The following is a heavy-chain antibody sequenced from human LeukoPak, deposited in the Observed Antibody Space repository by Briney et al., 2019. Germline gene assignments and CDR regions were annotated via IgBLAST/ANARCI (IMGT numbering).Heavy chain of an antibody. J-gene: IGHJ4*02. V-gene: IGHV3-21*01. CDR1: GFTFSSYS. CDR3: ARDQREVAGLFDY. D-gene: IGHD6-19*01. Sequence: GGSLRLSCAASGFTFSSYSMNWVRQTPGKGLEWVSSISSSSSYIYYADSVKGRFTISRDNAKNSLYLQMNSLRAEDTAVYYCARDQREVAGLFDYWGQGTLVTVSS. CDR2: ISSSSSYI.